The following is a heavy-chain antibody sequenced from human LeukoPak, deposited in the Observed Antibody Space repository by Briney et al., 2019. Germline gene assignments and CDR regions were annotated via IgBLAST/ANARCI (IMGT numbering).Heavy chain of an antibody. J-gene: IGHJ4*02. CDR2: IYYSGST. CDR3: ARVDQWLVYFDY. D-gene: IGHD6-19*01. CDR1: GGSIRSYS. V-gene: IGHV4-59*12. Sequence: SETLSLTCTVSGGSIRSYSWSWIRQPPGKGLEWIGYIYYSGSTNYNPSLKSRVTISVDTSKNQFSLKLSSVTAADTAVYYCARVDQWLVYFDYWGQGTLVTVSS.